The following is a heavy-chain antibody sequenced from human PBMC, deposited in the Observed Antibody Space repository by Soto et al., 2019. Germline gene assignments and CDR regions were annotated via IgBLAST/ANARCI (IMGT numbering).Heavy chain of an antibody. J-gene: IGHJ4*02. D-gene: IGHD1-26*01. CDR1: GYTFTSYV. V-gene: IGHV1-18*01. CDR3: ARAAAVGLFDY. Sequence: QVQLVQSGAEVKKPGASVKVSCKASGYTFTSYVISCVRQAPGQGLEWMGWISAYNGHTNYAQKLQGKVTMTTDTATSTAYMELRRLTSDDTAMYYCARAAAVGLFDYWGQGALVTVSS. CDR2: ISAYNGHT.